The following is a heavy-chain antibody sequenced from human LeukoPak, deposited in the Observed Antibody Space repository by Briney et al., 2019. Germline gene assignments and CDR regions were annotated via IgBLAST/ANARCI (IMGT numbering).Heavy chain of an antibody. CDR3: AKEQQQLMRWLSYYGMDV. V-gene: IGHV3-23*01. J-gene: IGHJ6*02. Sequence: SGVRXAXGXGLEWVSAISGSGGSTYYADSVKGRFTISRDNSKNTLYLQMNSLRAEDTAVYYCAKEQQQLMRWLSYYGMDVWGQGTTVTVSS. CDR2: ISGSGGST. D-gene: IGHD6-13*01.